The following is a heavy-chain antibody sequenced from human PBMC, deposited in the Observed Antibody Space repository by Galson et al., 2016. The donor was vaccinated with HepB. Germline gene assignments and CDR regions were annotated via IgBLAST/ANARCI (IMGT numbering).Heavy chain of an antibody. V-gene: IGHV4-34*01. CDR1: AGPFNGYY. CDR2: INHSGRT. J-gene: IGHJ6*02. Sequence: ETLSLTCVIYAGPFNGYYWTWIRQSPEKGLEWIGEINHSGRTNDNPSLRSRVSISADRSKNEFYLKLSSVTAADTAVYYCARGVYYGSGTYYHYYYGMDVWGQGTTVTVSS. D-gene: IGHD3-10*01. CDR3: ARGVYYGSGTYYHYYYGMDV.